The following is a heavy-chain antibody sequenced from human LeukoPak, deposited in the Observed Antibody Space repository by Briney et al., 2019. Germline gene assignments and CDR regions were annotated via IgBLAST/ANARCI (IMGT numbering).Heavy chain of an antibody. CDR2: IYYSGST. CDR3: ARLRGRYYYDSSGEGIFDY. D-gene: IGHD3-22*01. Sequence: SETLSLTCTVSGGSISSYYWSWIRQPPGKGLEWTGYIYYSGSTNYNPSLKSRVTISVDTSKNQFSLKLSSVTAADTAVYYCARLRGRYYYDSSGEGIFDYWGQGTLVTVSS. CDR1: GGSISSYY. J-gene: IGHJ4*02. V-gene: IGHV4-59*01.